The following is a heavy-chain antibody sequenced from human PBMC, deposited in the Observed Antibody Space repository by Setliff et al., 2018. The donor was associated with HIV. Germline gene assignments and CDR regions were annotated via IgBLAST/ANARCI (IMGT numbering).Heavy chain of an antibody. Sequence: SVKVSCKSSGGTFSSYAISWVRQAPGQGLEWMGGIIPILGIANYAQKFQGRVTITADESTSTAYMELSSLRSEDTAVYYCARTKTDAFDIWGHGTMVTVSS. V-gene: IGHV1-69*10. CDR2: IIPILGIA. J-gene: IGHJ3*02. CDR3: ARTKTDAFDI. CDR1: GGTFSSYA.